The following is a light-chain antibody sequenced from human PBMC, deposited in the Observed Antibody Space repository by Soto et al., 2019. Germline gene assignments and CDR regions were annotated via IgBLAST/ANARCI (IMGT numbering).Light chain of an antibody. J-gene: IGKJ1*01. Sequence: DIQMTHSPSTLSASVGDRVTITCRSSQSISSWLAWYQQKPGKAPKLLINDASSLESGVPSRFSGSGSGTEFSLTISSLEPDDFATYYCHQYYTYPWTFGQGTKVDIK. V-gene: IGKV1-5*01. CDR3: HQYYTYPWT. CDR1: QSISSW. CDR2: DAS.